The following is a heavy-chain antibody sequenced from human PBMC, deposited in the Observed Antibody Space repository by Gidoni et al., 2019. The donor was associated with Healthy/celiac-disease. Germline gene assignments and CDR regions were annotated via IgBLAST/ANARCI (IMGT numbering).Heavy chain of an antibody. D-gene: IGHD3-22*01. CDR2: IWYDGSNK. J-gene: IGHJ4*02. Sequence: QVQLVESGGGVGQSGRSLRLYCAAADFTFSSSGMHWVRQATVKGLEWVAVIWYDGSNKYYAYSVKGRFTISRDNSKNTLYLQMNSLRAEDTAVYYCARGADSSGYSDYWGQGTLVTVSS. CDR1: DFTFSSSG. V-gene: IGHV3-33*01. CDR3: ARGADSSGYSDY.